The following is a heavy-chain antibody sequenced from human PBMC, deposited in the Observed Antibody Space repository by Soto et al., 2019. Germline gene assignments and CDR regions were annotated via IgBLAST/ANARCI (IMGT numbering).Heavy chain of an antibody. J-gene: IGHJ4*02. CDR3: TTIFDFWSGSLFDY. V-gene: IGHV3-15*01. CDR2: IKSKTDGGTT. Sequence: EVQLVESGGGLVKPGGSLRLSCAASGFTFSNAWMSWVRQAPGKGLEWVGRIKSKTDGGTTDNAAPVKGRFTTSRDDSKNTLYLQMNSLKTEDTAVYYCTTIFDFWSGSLFDYWGQGTLVTVSS. D-gene: IGHD3-3*01. CDR1: GFTFSNAW.